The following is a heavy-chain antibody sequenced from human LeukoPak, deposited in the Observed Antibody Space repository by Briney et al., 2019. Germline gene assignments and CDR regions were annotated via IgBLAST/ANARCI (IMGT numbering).Heavy chain of an antibody. CDR1: GYTFTSYG. D-gene: IGHD1-26*01. Sequence: ASVKVSCKASGYTFTSYGISWVRQAPGQGLEWMGWINTNTGNPTYAQGFTGRFVFSLDTSVSTAYLQISSLKAEDTAVYYCARIVVGAEALMDVWGQGTTVTVSS. CDR3: ARIVVGAEALMDV. V-gene: IGHV7-4-1*02. J-gene: IGHJ6*02. CDR2: INTNTGNP.